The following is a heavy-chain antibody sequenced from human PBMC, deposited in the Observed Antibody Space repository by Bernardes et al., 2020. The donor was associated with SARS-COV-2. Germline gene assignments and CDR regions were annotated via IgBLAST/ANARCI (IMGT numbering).Heavy chain of an antibody. CDR1: GASIGRDYY. CDR3: ARDSGPTNVRDFEI. CDR2: VYYTGTT. V-gene: IGHV4-31*03. D-gene: IGHD3-10*01. Sequence: SETLSLTCSVSGASIGRDYYWSWIRQFPGKGLEWLGYVYYTGTTYYNSSLKSRLSISVDTSENQFSLRLSSVTAADTAVYYCARDSGPTNVRDFEIWGRGTLVTVYS. J-gene: IGHJ3*02.